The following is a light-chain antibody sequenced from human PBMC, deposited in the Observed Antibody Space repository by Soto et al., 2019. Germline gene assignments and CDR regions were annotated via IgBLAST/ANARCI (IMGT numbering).Light chain of an antibody. CDR3: CSYAGSTTHYV. V-gene: IGLV2-23*02. CDR1: SSDVGYYNL. J-gene: IGLJ1*01. CDR2: EVN. Sequence: QSALTQPAAVSGSTGQSITISCTGTSSDVGYYNLVSWYQQHPGKAPKLIIYEVNKLPSGFSNRFSGSKSGNTASLTISGLQAEDEADYYCCSYAGSTTHYVFGTGTKLTVL.